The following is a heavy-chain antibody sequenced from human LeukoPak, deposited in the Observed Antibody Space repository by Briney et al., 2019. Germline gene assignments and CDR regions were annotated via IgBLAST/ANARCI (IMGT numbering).Heavy chain of an antibody. Sequence: GGSLRLSCAASGFTFYDYAMHWVRQAPGKGLECVSLISWDGDSTYYSDSVKGRFTISRDNNKNSLYLQMNSLRTEDTALYYCATAPYDSIGIFDYWGQGTLVTVSS. CDR1: GFTFYDYA. V-gene: IGHV3-43D*03. J-gene: IGHJ4*02. CDR2: ISWDGDST. D-gene: IGHD3-22*01. CDR3: ATAPYDSIGIFDY.